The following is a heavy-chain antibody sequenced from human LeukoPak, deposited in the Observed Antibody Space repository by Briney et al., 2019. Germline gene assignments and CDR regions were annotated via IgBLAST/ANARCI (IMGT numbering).Heavy chain of an antibody. V-gene: IGHV3-21*04. J-gene: IGHJ3*02. D-gene: IGHD1-26*01. CDR2: ITITSDYK. CDR1: GFTFTSYN. Sequence: GGSLRLSCAVSGFTFTSYNMNWVRQAPGKGLEWVSSITITSDYKYYADTVKGRFTISRDNAKNSLYLQMNSLRAEDMALYYCRATGHDAFDIWGQGTMVTVSS. CDR3: RATGHDAFDI.